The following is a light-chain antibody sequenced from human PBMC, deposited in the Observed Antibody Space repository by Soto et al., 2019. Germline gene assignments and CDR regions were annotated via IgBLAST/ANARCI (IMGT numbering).Light chain of an antibody. V-gene: IGLV2-23*02. J-gene: IGLJ1*01. CDR2: EVS. CDR3: CSYAGSRTPLI. Sequence: QSVLTQAASMSGSPGQSIAISCTGTSCDVGSYNLVSWYQQHPGKAPKLMIYEVSKRPSGLSNRFSGSKSGNTASLTISGLQTQDEADYYCCSYAGSRTPLIFGTGTKVTVL. CDR1: SCDVGSYNL.